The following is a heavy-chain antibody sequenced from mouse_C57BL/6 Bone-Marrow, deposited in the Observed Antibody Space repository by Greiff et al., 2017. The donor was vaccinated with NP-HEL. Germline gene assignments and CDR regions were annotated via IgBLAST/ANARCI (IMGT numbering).Heavy chain of an antibody. CDR1: GYTFTSYG. CDR2: IYPRSGNT. D-gene: IGHD2-2*01. J-gene: IGHJ2*01. V-gene: IGHV1-81*01. CDR3: AKLWLRRFDY. Sequence: LQESGAELARPGASVKLSCKASGYTFTSYGISWVKQRTGQGLEWIGEIYPRSGNTYYNEKFKGKATLTADKSSSTAYMELRSLTSEDSAVYFCAKLWLRRFDYWGQGTTLTVSS.